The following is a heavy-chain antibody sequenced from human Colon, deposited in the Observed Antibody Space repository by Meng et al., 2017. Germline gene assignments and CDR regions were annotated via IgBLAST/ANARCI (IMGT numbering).Heavy chain of an antibody. CDR1: GGSFSGYY. CDR3: ARERLSSGWYGGRWFDP. J-gene: IGHJ5*02. Sequence: QVQPKQWGAGRLKPSETLSLTCAVYGGSFSGYYWSWIRQPPGKGLEWIGEINHSGSTNYNPSLKSRVTISVDTSKNQFSLKLSSVTAADTAVYYCARERLSSGWYGGRWFDPWGQGTLVTVSS. D-gene: IGHD6-19*01. CDR2: INHSGST. V-gene: IGHV4-34*01.